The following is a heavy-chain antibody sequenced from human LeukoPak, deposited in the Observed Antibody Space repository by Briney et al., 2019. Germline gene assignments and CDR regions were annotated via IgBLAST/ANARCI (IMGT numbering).Heavy chain of an antibody. CDR3: ARDLTGDSSGYRDY. CDR2: ISAYNGNT. Sequence: ASVKVSCKASGYTFSSYGVTWVRQAPGQGLGWVGWISAYNGNTRYAQKLQDRVTMTTDTSTSTAYMELRSLRSEDTAVYYCARDLTGDSSGYRDYWGQGTLVTVSS. J-gene: IGHJ4*02. D-gene: IGHD3-22*01. V-gene: IGHV1-18*04. CDR1: GYTFSSYG.